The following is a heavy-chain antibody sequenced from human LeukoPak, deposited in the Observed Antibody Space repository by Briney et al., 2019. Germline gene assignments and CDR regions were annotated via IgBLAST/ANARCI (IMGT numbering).Heavy chain of an antibody. Sequence: KPSETLSLTCTVSGGSISSGSYYWRWIRQPAGKALEWIGRIYTSGSTNYNPSLKSRVTISIDTAKNQFSLKLSSVTAAAPAAFSCGNHPKEPGGITFGRGVHFLLLYIGLWGKGTTVPV. CDR1: GGSISSGSYY. J-gene: IGHJ6*03. V-gene: IGHV4-61*02. D-gene: IGHD3-10*01. CDR3: GNHPKEPGGITFGRGVHFLLLYIGL. CDR2: IYTSGST.